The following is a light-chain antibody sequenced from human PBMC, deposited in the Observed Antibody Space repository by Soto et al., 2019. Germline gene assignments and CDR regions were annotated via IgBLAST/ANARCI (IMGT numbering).Light chain of an antibody. J-gene: IGKJ1*01. CDR1: QSVSSN. CDR2: GAS. Sequence: EIVMTQSPATLSVSPGERATLSCRASQSVSSNLAWYQQKPGQAPRLLNYGASTRATGIPARFSGSGSGTEFTLTISSLQSEDFAVYYGQQYNNWPQTFGQGTKVEIK. V-gene: IGKV3-15*01. CDR3: QQYNNWPQT.